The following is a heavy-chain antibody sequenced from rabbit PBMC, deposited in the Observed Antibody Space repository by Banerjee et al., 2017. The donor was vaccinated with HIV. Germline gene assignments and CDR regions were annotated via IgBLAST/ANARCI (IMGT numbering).Heavy chain of an antibody. Sequence: QSLEESGGDLVKPEGSLTLTCTASGFSFSSSYYLCWVRQAPGKGLEWIGCIYTGSSKTYYASWAKGRFTISKTSSTTVTLQMTNLTAADTATYFCARGDDGDPSYGYALSLWGPGTLVTVS. D-gene: IGHD6-1*01. J-gene: IGHJ4*01. CDR1: GFSFSSSYY. CDR2: IYTGSSKT. CDR3: ARGDDGDPSYGYALSL. V-gene: IGHV1S40*01.